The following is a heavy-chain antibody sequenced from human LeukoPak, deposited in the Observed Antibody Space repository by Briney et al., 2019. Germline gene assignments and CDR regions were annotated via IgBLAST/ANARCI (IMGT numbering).Heavy chain of an antibody. CDR3: ARFGYYDFWSGYWGSSRDYGMDV. D-gene: IGHD3-3*01. V-gene: IGHV3-74*01. J-gene: IGHJ6*02. CDR1: GFTFSSYW. Sequence: GGSLRLSCAASGFTFSSYWMHWVRQAPGKGLVWVSRINSDGSSTSYADSVKGRFTISRDNAKNTLYLQMNSPRAEDTAVYYCARFGYYDFWSGYWGSSRDYGMDVWGQGTTVTVSS. CDR2: INSDGSST.